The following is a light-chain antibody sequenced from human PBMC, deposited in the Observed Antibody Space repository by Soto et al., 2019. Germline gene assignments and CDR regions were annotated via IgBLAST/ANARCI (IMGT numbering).Light chain of an antibody. CDR2: RDN. CDR1: SSDIGSNP. CDR3: SAWDDNIYGPV. J-gene: IGLJ2*01. Sequence: QSVLTQSPSASGTPGQRVAISCSGGSSDIGSNPVNWYLHLPGAAPKLLIYRDNQRPSGVPDRFSGSKSGTSASLTISGLQSADEADYFCSAWDDNIYGPVFGGGTKVTVL. V-gene: IGLV1-44*01.